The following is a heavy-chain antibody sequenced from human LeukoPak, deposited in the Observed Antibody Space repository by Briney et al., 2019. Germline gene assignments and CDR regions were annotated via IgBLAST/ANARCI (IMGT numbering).Heavy chain of an antibody. D-gene: IGHD3-3*01. CDR2: INPNSGGT. CDR3: ARDESITIFGVVPFDY. CDR1: GYTFTGYY. J-gene: IGHJ4*02. Sequence: ASVKVSCKASGYTFTGYYMHWVRQAPGQGLERMGWINPNSGGTNYAQKFQGRVTMTRDTSISTAYMELSRLRSDDTAVYYCARDESITIFGVVPFDYWGQGTLVTVSS. V-gene: IGHV1-2*02.